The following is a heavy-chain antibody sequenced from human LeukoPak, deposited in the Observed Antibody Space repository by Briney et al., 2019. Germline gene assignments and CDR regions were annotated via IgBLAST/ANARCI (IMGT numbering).Heavy chain of an antibody. CDR1: GGSISSSSYY. Sequence: SETLSLTCTVSGGSISSSSYYWGRIRQPPGKGLEWIGSIYYSGSTYYNPSLKSRVTISVDTSKNQFSLKLSSVTAADTAVYYCAREANEYNWNVRAKYYFDYWGQGTLVTVSS. V-gene: IGHV4-39*02. CDR2: IYYSGST. CDR3: AREANEYNWNVRAKYYFDY. D-gene: IGHD1-20*01. J-gene: IGHJ4*02.